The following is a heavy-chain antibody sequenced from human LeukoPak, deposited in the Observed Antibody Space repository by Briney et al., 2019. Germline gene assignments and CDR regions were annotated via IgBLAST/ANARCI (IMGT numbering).Heavy chain of an antibody. CDR2: INQSGST. Sequence: SETLSLTCAVYGGSFSGYYWSWIRQPPGKGLEWIGEINQSGSTNYNPSLKSRVTISVDTSKNQFSLKLSSVTAADTAVYYCARGYDFWSGYTMRGYYYGMDVWGQGTTVTVSS. CDR3: ARGYDFWSGYTMRGYYYGMDV. D-gene: IGHD3-3*01. J-gene: IGHJ6*02. V-gene: IGHV4-34*01. CDR1: GGSFSGYY.